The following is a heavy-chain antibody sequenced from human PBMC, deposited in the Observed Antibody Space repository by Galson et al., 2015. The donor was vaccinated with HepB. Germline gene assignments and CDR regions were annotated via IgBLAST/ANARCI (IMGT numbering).Heavy chain of an antibody. CDR3: ARDELGYCSGGSCYASDYYYGMDV. J-gene: IGHJ6*02. CDR2: ISYDGSNK. Sequence: SLRLSCAASGFTFSSYAMHWVRQAPGKGLEWVAVISYDGSNKYYADSVKGRFTISRDNSKNTLYLQMNSLRAEDTAVYYCARDELGYCSGGSCYASDYYYGMDVWGQGTTVTVSS. V-gene: IGHV3-30-3*01. CDR1: GFTFSSYA. D-gene: IGHD2-15*01.